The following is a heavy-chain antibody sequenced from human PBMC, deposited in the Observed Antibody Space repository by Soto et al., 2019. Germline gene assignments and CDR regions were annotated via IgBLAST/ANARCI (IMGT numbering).Heavy chain of an antibody. Sequence: XQTLSLPCAISGYSVSSNTASWNLIRQSPSRGLEWLGRTYFRSKWYNDYAVSVKSRIIINPDTSNNQFSLQLNSVTPEDTAVYFRAKGDNLGPKTGYAFDPWGQGIMVTV. CDR3: AKGDNLGPKTGYAFDP. D-gene: IGHD5-12*01. V-gene: IGHV6-1*01. CDR2: TYFRSKWYN. CDR1: GYSVSSNTAS. J-gene: IGHJ5*02.